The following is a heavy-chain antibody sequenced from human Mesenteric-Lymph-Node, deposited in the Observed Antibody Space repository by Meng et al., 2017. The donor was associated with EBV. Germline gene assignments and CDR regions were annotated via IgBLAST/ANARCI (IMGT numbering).Heavy chain of an antibody. J-gene: IGHJ4*02. CDR2: IRGSGDT. V-gene: IGHV3-23*01. CDR3: ARESSNGGSYFAN. CDR1: GLTLSSYT. D-gene: IGHD1-26*01. Sequence: VLRLASGGGLAQPGGSLRLSCGAFGLTLSSYTMTWVRQAPGKGLEWVSSIRGSGDTYYADSVKGRFTLSRDNSKNTVYLQMNSLRAEDTAVYYCARESSNGGSYFANWGQGTLVTVSS.